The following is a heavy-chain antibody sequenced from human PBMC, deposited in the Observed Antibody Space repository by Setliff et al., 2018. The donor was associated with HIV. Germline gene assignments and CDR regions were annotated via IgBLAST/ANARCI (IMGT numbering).Heavy chain of an antibody. CDR1: GYTFTTYD. CDR3: ARTDYGGNSGGNYFDY. Sequence: GASVKVSCKASGYTFTTYDITWVRQAPGQGLEWLGWISPHNGHTNFAQKFQGRVTMTTDTATSTAYMEVRSLRSDDTAVYYCARTDYGGNSGGNYFDYWGQGSLVTVSS. J-gene: IGHJ4*02. D-gene: IGHD4-17*01. CDR2: ISPHNGHT. V-gene: IGHV1-18*01.